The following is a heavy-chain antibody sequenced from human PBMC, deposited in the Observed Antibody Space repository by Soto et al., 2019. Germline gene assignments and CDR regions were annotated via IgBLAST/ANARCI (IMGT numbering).Heavy chain of an antibody. Sequence: QVQLVQSGAEVKKPGSSVKVSCKASGGTFSSYAISWVRQAPGQGLEWMGGIIHIFGTANYAQKFQGRVTITADESTGTAYMEVSSLRSEDTAVYYCARGAPNTWELRGGGAFDIWGQGTMVTVSS. CDR3: ARGAPNTWELRGGGAFDI. CDR1: GGTFSSYA. J-gene: IGHJ3*02. CDR2: IIHIFGTA. D-gene: IGHD1-26*01. V-gene: IGHV1-69*01.